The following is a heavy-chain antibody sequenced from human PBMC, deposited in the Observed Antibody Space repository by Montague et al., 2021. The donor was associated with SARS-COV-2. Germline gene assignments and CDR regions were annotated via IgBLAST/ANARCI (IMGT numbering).Heavy chain of an antibody. CDR1: GGSFGGHY. Sequence: SETLSLTCAVYGGSFGGHYWSWIRQPPGKGLEWIGEINNSGSTNYNPSLKSRVTISVDTSKNQFSLKLHSVTAADTAVYYCARGRIEVSMIVVVLTGASYYMDVWGKGTTVTVSS. V-gene: IGHV4-34*01. J-gene: IGHJ6*03. CDR2: INNSGST. CDR3: ARGRIEVSMIVVVLTGASYYMDV. D-gene: IGHD3-22*01.